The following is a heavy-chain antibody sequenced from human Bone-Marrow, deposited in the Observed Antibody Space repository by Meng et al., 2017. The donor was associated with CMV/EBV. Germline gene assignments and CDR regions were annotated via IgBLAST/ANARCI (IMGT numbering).Heavy chain of an antibody. CDR3: AREKGPYDSGGKFDS. CDR2: INHSGST. Sequence: SETLSLTCAVYGGSFSGYYWSWIRQPPGKGLEWIGEINHSGSTNYNPPLKSRVTISVDTSKNQFSLKLSSVTAADTAVYYCAREKGPYDSGGKFDSWGQGTLVTVSS. J-gene: IGHJ4*02. V-gene: IGHV4-34*01. CDR1: GGSFSGYY. D-gene: IGHD3-22*01.